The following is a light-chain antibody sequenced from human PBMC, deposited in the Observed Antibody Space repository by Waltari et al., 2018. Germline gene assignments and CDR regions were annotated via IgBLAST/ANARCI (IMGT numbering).Light chain of an antibody. J-gene: IGKJ2*03. CDR3: FQHSSGLS. CDR1: QSVGSS. V-gene: IGKV3-11*01. Sequence: VILTQSPATLSLSPGERATLSCRASQSVGSSVAWYHQKPGQAPRLLIRSASSRATGIPDRFSGSGSGTEFTLTISSLEPEDVGIYHCFQHSSGLSFGQGTKLEI. CDR2: SAS.